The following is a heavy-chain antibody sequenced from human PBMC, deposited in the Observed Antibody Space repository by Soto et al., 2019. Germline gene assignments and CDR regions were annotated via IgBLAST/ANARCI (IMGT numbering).Heavy chain of an antibody. CDR3: ARDLIVVVPAAGLLVYYGMDV. Sequence: VQLVESGGGVVQPGRSLRLSCAASGFTFSSYAMHWVRQAPGKGLEWVAVISYDGSNKYYADSVKGRFTISRDNSKNTLYLQMNSLRAEATAVYYCARDLIVVVPAAGLLVYYGMDVWGQGTTVTVSS. V-gene: IGHV3-30-3*01. J-gene: IGHJ6*02. CDR2: ISYDGSNK. CDR1: GFTFSSYA. D-gene: IGHD2-2*01.